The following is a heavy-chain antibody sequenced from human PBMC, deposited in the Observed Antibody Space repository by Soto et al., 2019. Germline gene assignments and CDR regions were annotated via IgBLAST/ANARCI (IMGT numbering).Heavy chain of an antibody. V-gene: IGHV3-48*02. CDR3: ARENSCDYLNWFDP. CDR2: ISSSSSTI. CDR1: GFTFSSYS. Sequence: EVQLVESGGGLVQPGGSLRLSCAASGFTFSSYSMNWVRQAPGKGLEWVSYISSSSSTIYYADSVKGRFTISRDNAKNSLYLQMNSLRDEDTAVYYCARENSCDYLNWFDPWGQGTLVTVSS. D-gene: IGHD4-17*01. J-gene: IGHJ5*02.